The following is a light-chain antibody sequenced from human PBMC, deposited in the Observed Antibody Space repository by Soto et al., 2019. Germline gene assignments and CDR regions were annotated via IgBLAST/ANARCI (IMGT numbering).Light chain of an antibody. CDR3: QQYGSSPRT. J-gene: IGKJ1*01. Sequence: EIVLTQSPGTLSLSPGERATLSCRASQSVSSSYLAWYQQKPGQAPRLLIYGASSRATGIPDRFSGSGYGKDFTLTISGLEPEDFAVYYCQQYGSSPRTFGQGTKVEIK. CDR1: QSVSSSY. CDR2: GAS. V-gene: IGKV3-20*01.